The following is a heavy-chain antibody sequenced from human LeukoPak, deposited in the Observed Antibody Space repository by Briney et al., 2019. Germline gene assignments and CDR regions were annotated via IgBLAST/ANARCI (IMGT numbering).Heavy chain of an antibody. CDR2: ISYVGSNK. V-gene: IGHV3-30*03. J-gene: IGHJ5*02. Sequence: GRSLRLSCAASGFTFSSYGMHWVRQAPGKGLEWVALISYVGSNKYYADSVKGRFTMSRDNSNNTLYLLMTSLRPDDTAVYHCARLRDMVRAGYNWLDPWGQGTLVTVSS. D-gene: IGHD3-10*01. CDR3: ARLRDMVRAGYNWLDP. CDR1: GFTFSSYG.